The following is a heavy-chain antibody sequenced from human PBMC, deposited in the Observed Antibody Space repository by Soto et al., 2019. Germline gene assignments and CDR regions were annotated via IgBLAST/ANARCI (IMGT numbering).Heavy chain of an antibody. CDR2: ISSSSSYI. J-gene: IGHJ6*02. D-gene: IGHD2-15*01. Sequence: GGSLRLSCAASGFTFSSYSMNWVRQAPGKGLEWVSSISSSSSYIYYADSMKGRFTISRDNAKNSLYLQMNSLRAEDTAVYYCARAAWVVILYYYYGMDVRGQGTTVTVSS. CDR1: GFTFSSYS. V-gene: IGHV3-21*01. CDR3: ARAAWVVILYYYYGMDV.